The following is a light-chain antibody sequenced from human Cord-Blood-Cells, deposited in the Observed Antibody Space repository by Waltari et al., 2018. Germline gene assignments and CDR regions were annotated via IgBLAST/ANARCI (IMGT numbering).Light chain of an antibody. Sequence: QSALTQPRSVSGSPGQSVTISCTRTSSDVGGYNYVSWYQQHPGKAPKLMIYDVSKRPSGVPDRCSGSKSGNTASLTISGLQAEDEADYYCCSYAGSYTWVFGGGTKLTVL. CDR1: SSDVGGYNY. CDR3: CSYAGSYTWV. J-gene: IGLJ3*02. V-gene: IGLV2-11*01. CDR2: DVS.